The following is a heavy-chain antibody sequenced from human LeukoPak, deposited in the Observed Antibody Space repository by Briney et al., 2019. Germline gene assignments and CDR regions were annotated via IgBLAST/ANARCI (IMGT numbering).Heavy chain of an antibody. J-gene: IGHJ4*02. V-gene: IGHV1-69*05. CDR3: ASVDYGDYGRFDY. CDR1: GGTFSSYA. Sequence: GASVKVSCKASGGTFSSYAISWVRQAPGQGLEWMGRIIPIFGTANYAQKFQGRVTITTDESTSTAYMELSSLRSEDTAVYYCASVDYGDYGRFDYWGQGTLVTVSS. D-gene: IGHD4-17*01. CDR2: IIPIFGTA.